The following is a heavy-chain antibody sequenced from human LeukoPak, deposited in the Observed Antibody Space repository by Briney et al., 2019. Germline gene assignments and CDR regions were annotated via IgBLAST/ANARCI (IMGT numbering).Heavy chain of an antibody. CDR3: ARFPGADFDY. J-gene: IGHJ4*02. V-gene: IGHV4-34*01. Sequence: SETLSLTCAVYGGSFSGYYWSWSRQPPGKGREWIGEINHSRSTNYNPSLKSRVTISVDTSKNQFSLKLSSVTAADTAVYYCARFPGADFDYWGQGTLVTVSS. CDR1: GGSFSGYY. CDR2: INHSRST.